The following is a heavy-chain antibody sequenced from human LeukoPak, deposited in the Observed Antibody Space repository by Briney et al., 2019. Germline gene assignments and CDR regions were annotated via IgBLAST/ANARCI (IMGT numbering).Heavy chain of an antibody. V-gene: IGHV3-7*03. Sequence: PGGSLSPSFAPPGLPFGAYWWSWVRQPPGKGLRWLANIKQDGSDKYYVDSVKGRFTISRDNAKNSLYLQMNSLRAEDTAVYYCARKTVVGSYFDYWGQGTPVTVSS. J-gene: IGHJ4*02. CDR3: ARKTVVGSYFDY. CDR1: GLPFGAYW. D-gene: IGHD4-23*01. CDR2: IKQDGSDK.